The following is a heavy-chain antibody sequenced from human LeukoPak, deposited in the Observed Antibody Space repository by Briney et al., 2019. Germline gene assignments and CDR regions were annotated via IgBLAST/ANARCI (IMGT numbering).Heavy chain of an antibody. CDR2: LYSGGTT. V-gene: IGHV3-66*04. D-gene: IGHD2/OR15-2a*01. CDR1: GFTASSAF. Sequence: GGSLRLSCAAAGFTASSAFMIWVSQDPGRWLEWVSILYSGGTTYNAASMKGRFTISRDNSKNTLYLQLNSLRAKGTAVNYCARQRSTTLNTYHVYWGLGTLVTVSS. J-gene: IGHJ4*02. CDR3: ARQRSTTLNTYHVY.